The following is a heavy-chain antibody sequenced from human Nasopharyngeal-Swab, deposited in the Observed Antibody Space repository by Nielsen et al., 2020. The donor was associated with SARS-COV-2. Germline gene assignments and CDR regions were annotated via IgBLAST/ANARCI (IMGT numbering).Heavy chain of an antibody. D-gene: IGHD3-3*01. CDR3: ARGSGYYTYYYMDV. J-gene: IGHJ6*03. V-gene: IGHV1-3*01. Sequence: WVRQAPGQRLEWMGWINAGNGNTKYSQKLQGRVTITRDTSASTAYMEQRSLRSEDTAVYYCARGSGYYTYYYMDVWGKGTTVTVSS. CDR2: INAGNGNT.